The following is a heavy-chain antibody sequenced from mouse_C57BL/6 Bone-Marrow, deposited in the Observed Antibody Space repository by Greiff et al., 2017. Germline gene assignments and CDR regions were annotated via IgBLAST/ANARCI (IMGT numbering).Heavy chain of an antibody. CDR3: ARGPYYYGSTPFAY. CDR1: GFTFSSYA. V-gene: IGHV5-4*03. D-gene: IGHD1-1*01. CDR2: ISDGGSYT. J-gene: IGHJ3*01. Sequence: EVKLVESGGGLVKPGGSLKLSCAASGFTFSSYAMSWVRQTPEKRLEWVATISDGGSYTYYPDNVKGRFTISRDNAKSNLYLQMSHLKSEDTAMYYCARGPYYYGSTPFAYWGQGTLVTVSA.